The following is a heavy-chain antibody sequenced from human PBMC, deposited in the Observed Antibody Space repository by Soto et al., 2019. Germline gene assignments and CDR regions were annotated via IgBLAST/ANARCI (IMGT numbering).Heavy chain of an antibody. CDR2: ISGSGGST. D-gene: IGHD5-18*01. Sequence: PGGSLRLSCAASGFTFSSYAMSWVRQAPGKALEWVSAISGSGGSTYYADSVKGRFTISRDNSKNTLYLQMNSLRAEDTAVYYCAKDLSYGSYYYGMDVWGQGTMVTVS. CDR3: AKDLSYGSYYYGMDV. J-gene: IGHJ6*02. CDR1: GFTFSSYA. V-gene: IGHV3-23*01.